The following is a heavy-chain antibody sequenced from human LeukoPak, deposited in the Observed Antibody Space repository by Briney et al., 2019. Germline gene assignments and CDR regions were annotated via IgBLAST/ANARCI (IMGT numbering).Heavy chain of an antibody. Sequence: ASVKVSCKASGYTFTGYYMHWVRQAPGQGLEWMGWISAYNGNTNYAQKLQGRVTMTADTSTSTAYMELRSLRSDDTAVYYCARWGITHPGPPFWYFDLWGRGTLVTVSS. J-gene: IGHJ2*01. CDR1: GYTFTGYY. CDR2: ISAYNGNT. V-gene: IGHV1-18*04. CDR3: ARWGITHPGPPFWYFDL. D-gene: IGHD3-10*01.